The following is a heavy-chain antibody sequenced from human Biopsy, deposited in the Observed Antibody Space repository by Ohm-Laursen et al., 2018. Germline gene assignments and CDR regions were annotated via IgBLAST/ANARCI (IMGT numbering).Heavy chain of an antibody. Sequence: SQTLSLTCPVSGGSVSSNVAYWAWIRQPPGKGLESIGSIFYSGITYYNPSLQSRVTMSVDTSKNQFSLNLTPVTAADTAVYYCARHPTGFWFDPWGQGTLVIVSS. CDR1: GGSVSSNVAY. CDR2: IFYSGIT. V-gene: IGHV4-39*01. J-gene: IGHJ5*02. CDR3: ARHPTGFWFDP.